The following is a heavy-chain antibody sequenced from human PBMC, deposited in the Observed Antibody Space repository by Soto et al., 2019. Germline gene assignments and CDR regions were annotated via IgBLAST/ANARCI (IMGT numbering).Heavy chain of an antibody. D-gene: IGHD1-1*01. CDR2: LYDLDGT. CDR3: ATWRHQEHAYDL. V-gene: IGHV3-53*01. CDR1: GFTVSGKKY. Sequence: DVQLVASGGGLMQPGESLRLSCAASGFTVSGKKYVAWVRHAPGKGLEWVSALYDLDGTYYADSVEGRFITSSDSSRTTVYLQMNRLRRDDTAVYSCATWRHQEHAYDLWGQGTTVPVSS. J-gene: IGHJ3*01.